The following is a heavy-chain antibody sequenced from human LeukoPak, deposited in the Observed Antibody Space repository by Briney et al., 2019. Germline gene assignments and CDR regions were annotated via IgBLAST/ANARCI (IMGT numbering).Heavy chain of an antibody. CDR2: IYTSGST. D-gene: IGHD6-13*01. V-gene: IGHV4-61*02. J-gene: IGHJ4*02. CDR3: ARSWYSSSWYRFDY. CDR1: GGSISSGSYY. Sequence: SETLSLTCTVSGGSISSGSYYCSWIRQPAGKGLEWIGRIYTSGSTNYNPSLKSRVTISVDTSKNQFSLKLSSVTGADTAVYYCARSWYSSSWYRFDYWGQGTRVTVSS.